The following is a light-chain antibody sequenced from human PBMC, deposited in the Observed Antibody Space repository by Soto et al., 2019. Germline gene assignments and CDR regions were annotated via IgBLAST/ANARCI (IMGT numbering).Light chain of an antibody. CDR3: QQYTSSSWT. CDR1: QSVGSSY. J-gene: IGKJ1*01. CDR2: GST. Sequence: EIVLTQSPATLSLSPGERAIFSCRASQSVGSSYLAWYQQKAGQAPRLLIYGSTSRATGIPDRFSGSGSGTDFTLTISRLEPEDFAVYYCQQYTSSSWTFGQGTKVEIK. V-gene: IGKV3-20*01.